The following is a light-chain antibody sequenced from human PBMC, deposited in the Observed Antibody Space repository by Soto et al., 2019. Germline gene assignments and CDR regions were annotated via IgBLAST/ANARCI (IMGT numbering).Light chain of an antibody. CDR2: GAS. J-gene: IGKJ1*01. Sequence: DIQMTQSPSSLSASVGDRVTITCRASQRISSYLNWFQQKPGKAPKLLMYGASSLESGVPSRFSGSGSGTEFTLTISSLQPDDFATYHCQQYATYPWTFGQGTKVDIK. V-gene: IGKV1-5*03. CDR1: QRISSY. CDR3: QQYATYPWT.